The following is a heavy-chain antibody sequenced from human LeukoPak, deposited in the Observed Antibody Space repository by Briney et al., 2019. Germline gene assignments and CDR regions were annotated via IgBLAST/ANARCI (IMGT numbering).Heavy chain of an antibody. D-gene: IGHD2-15*01. V-gene: IGHV1-18*01. J-gene: IGHJ4*02. Sequence: ASVKVSCKASGYTFTSYGISWARQAPGQGLEWMGWISAYNGNTNYAQKLQGRVTMTTDTSTSTAYMELRSLRSDDTAVYYCAREGYCSGGSCYLDYWGQGTLVTVSS. CDR2: ISAYNGNT. CDR3: AREGYCSGGSCYLDY. CDR1: GYTFTSYG.